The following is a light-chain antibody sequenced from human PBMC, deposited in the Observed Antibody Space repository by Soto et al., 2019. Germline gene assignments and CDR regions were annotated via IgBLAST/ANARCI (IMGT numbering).Light chain of an antibody. CDR1: QSLLHSNGNIY. V-gene: IGKV2-28*01. Sequence: DIVLTQSPLSLPVTPGEPASISCRSSQSLLHSNGNIYLDWYLQKPGQSPQLLIYLGSIRASGVPARFSFSGSGTDLTLKITRVEPEDVGVYYCMQAIPAPRTFGLGTKVEIK. CDR3: MQAIPAPRT. CDR2: LGS. J-gene: IGKJ1*01.